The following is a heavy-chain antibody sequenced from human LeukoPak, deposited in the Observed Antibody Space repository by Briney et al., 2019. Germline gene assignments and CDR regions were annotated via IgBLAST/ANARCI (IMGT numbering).Heavy chain of an antibody. CDR2: ISDDGSNK. V-gene: IGHV3-30-3*01. J-gene: IGHJ5*02. CDR3: ARDASQYGNGWFDP. Sequence: GRSLRLSCAASGFTFSVYAMHWVRQAPGKGLEWVAVISDDGSNKYYADSVKGRFTISRDNSKNTLYLQMNSLRAEDSSVYYCARDASQYGNGWFDPWGQGTLVTVSS. D-gene: IGHD1-1*01. CDR1: GFTFSVYA.